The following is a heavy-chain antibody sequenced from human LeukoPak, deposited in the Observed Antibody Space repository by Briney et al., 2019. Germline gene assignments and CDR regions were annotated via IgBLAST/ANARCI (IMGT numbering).Heavy chain of an antibody. CDR3: ARGTRALWFGELSRTVDAFDI. Sequence: GASVKVSCKASGYTFTSYDINWVRQATGQGLEWMGWMNPNSGNTGYAQKFQGRVTMTRNTSISTAYMELSSLRSEDTAVYYCARGTRALWFGELSRTVDAFDIWGQGAMVTVSS. CDR1: GYTFTSYD. D-gene: IGHD3-10*01. J-gene: IGHJ3*02. CDR2: MNPNSGNT. V-gene: IGHV1-8*01.